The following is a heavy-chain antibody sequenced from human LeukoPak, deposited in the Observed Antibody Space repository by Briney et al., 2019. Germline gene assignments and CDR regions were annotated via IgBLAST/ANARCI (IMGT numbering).Heavy chain of an antibody. CDR2: IFSNDEK. CDR1: GFSLSNARMG. CDR3: ARIWIAVAGPGVDY. V-gene: IGHV2-26*01. D-gene: IGHD6-19*01. Sequence: SGPVLVKPTETLTLTCTVSGFSLSNARMGVSWIRQPPGKAMEWLAHIFSNDEKSYSTSLKSRLTISKDTSKSQVVLTMTNMDPVDTATYYCARIWIAVAGPGVDYWGQGTLVTVSS. J-gene: IGHJ4*02.